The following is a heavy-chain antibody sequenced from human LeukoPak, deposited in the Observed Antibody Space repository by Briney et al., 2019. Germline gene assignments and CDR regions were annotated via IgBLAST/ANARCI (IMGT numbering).Heavy chain of an antibody. D-gene: IGHD3-22*01. Sequence: GVSLRLSCAPSGFTFTDYYMSWIRQAPGKGLEWVSYISVSGTTVYYADSVKGRFTLSRDNAKNSLYLQMNSLRAEDTAVYYCARALEPVYYYDSSGYTFDYWGQGTLVTVSS. CDR1: GFTFTDYY. J-gene: IGHJ4*02. V-gene: IGHV3-11*01. CDR2: ISVSGTTV. CDR3: ARALEPVYYYDSSGYTFDY.